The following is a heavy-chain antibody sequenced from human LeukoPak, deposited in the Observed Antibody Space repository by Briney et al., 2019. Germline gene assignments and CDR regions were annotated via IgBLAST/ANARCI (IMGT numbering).Heavy chain of an antibody. J-gene: IGHJ4*02. V-gene: IGHV4-39*01. CDR1: GGSISSSSYY. CDR2: IYYSGST. Sequence: SETLSLTCPVSGGSISSSSYYWGWIRQPPGKGLEWIGSIYYSGSTYYNPSLKSRVTISVDTSKNQFSLKLSSVTAADTAVYYCARYKANPAGLYQLLAGGYCYFDYWGQGTLVTVSS. D-gene: IGHD2-2*01. CDR3: ARYKANPAGLYQLLAGGYCYFDY.